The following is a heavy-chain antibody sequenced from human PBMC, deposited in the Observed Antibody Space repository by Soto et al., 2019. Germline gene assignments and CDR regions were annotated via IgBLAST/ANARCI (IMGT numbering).Heavy chain of an antibody. V-gene: IGHV5-51*01. D-gene: IGHD3-22*01. CDR3: ARDYDSSGYPRYYFDY. Sequence: PVESRKISCKGSGYSFTSYWISCMRKMPGKGLEWMGIIYPGDSDTRYSPSFQGQVTISADKSISTAYLQWSSLKASDTAMYYCARDYDSSGYPRYYFDYWGQGTLVTVSS. J-gene: IGHJ4*02. CDR1: GYSFTSYW. CDR2: IYPGDSDT.